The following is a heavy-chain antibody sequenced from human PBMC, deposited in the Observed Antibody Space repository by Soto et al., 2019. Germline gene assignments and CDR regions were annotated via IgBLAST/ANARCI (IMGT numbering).Heavy chain of an antibody. CDR3: ARTPGYSSGWNNWYFDL. J-gene: IGHJ2*01. CDR2: IIPIFGTA. Sequence: QVQLVQSGAEVKKPGSSVKVSCKASGGTFSSYAISWVRQAPGQGLEWMGGIIPIFGTANYAQKFQGRVTITADESTSTAYMALSSLRSEDTAVYYCARTPGYSSGWNNWYFDLWGRGTLVTVSS. CDR1: GGTFSSYA. D-gene: IGHD6-19*01. V-gene: IGHV1-69*01.